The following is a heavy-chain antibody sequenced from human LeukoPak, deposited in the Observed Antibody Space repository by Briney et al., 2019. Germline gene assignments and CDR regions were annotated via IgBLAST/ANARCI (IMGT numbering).Heavy chain of an antibody. V-gene: IGHV3-21*01. CDR1: GFTFSSYS. CDR2: ISSSSSYI. J-gene: IGHJ6*02. Sequence: GGSLRLSCAASGFTFSSYSMNWVRQAPGKGLEWVSSISSSSSYIYYADSVKGRFTISRDNAKNSLYLQMNSLRAEDTAVYYCARDSGYSYGYDYYYYGMDVWGQGTTVTVSS. CDR3: ARDSGYSYGYDYYYYGMDV. D-gene: IGHD5-18*01.